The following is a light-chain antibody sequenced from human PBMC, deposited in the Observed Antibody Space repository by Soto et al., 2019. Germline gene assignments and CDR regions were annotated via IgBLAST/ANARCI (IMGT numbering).Light chain of an antibody. CDR3: QQYGSSSRT. J-gene: IGKJ1*01. CDR2: KAS. Sequence: DIQMTQSPSTLSASVGDRVTITCRASQSFSGWLAWYQQKPGKAPKLLIYKASTLESGVPSRFSGSGSGTEFTLTINSLQPDDFATYYCQQYGSSSRTFGQGTKVDIK. V-gene: IGKV1-5*03. CDR1: QSFSGW.